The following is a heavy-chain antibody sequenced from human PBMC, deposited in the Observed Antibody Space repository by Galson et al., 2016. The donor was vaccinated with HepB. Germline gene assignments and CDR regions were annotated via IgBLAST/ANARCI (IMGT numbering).Heavy chain of an antibody. D-gene: IGHD3-9*01. CDR1: GGSSRGGDYY. CDR3: ARTYYNFLTGYYRYYFDF. V-gene: IGHV4-30-4*01. J-gene: IGHJ4*02. Sequence: TLSLTCTVSGGSSRGGDYYWSWIRQPPGKGLEWIGFIHDSGSTYYNPTHNSRLTISVDRAKNQFSLKLSSVTVADTAVYHCARTYYNFLTGYYRYYFDFWGQGTLVTVSS. CDR2: IHDSGST.